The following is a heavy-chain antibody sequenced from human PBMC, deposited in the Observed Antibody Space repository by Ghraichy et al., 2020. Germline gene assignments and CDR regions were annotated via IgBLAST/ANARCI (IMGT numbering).Heavy chain of an antibody. D-gene: IGHD5-18*01. CDR1: GFTFSSYG. Sequence: LSLTCAASGFTFSSYGMHWVRQAPGKGLEWVAVISYDGSNKYYADSVKGRFTISRDNSKNTLYLQMNSLRAEDTAVYYCAKGGVDSYGYGYYFEYWGQGTLVTVSS. V-gene: IGHV3-30*18. CDR3: AKGGVDSYGYGYYFEY. CDR2: ISYDGSNK. J-gene: IGHJ4*02.